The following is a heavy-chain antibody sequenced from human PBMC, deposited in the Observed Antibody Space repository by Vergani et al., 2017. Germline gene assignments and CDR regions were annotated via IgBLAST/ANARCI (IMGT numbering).Heavy chain of an antibody. J-gene: IGHJ4*02. D-gene: IGHD3-22*01. CDR1: GYSFTNYW. V-gene: IGHV5-51*01. CDR2: IHPAASDT. CDR3: ARLYGRDSSGSKYFDY. Sequence: QLVQSGAEVKKPGESLKISCQISGYSFTNYWIGWVRQMPGKGLEWMGIIHPAASDTRYSPSFQGQVTISVDKSISTAYLQRSSLRASDSAMYYCARLYGRDSSGSKYFDYWGQGTLVTVSS.